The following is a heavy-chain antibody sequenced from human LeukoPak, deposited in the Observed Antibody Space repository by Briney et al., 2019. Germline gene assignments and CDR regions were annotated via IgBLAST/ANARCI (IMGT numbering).Heavy chain of an antibody. CDR1: GGSIISYY. Sequence: PSETLSPTCSLSGGSIISYYCSWIRLPPGRGLEWVGYIYYTGATYYTPSLKSRVTISLATSNNQSSLKLSSVTAADAAVYYCARAGYSYGTGYYCDYWGHGALVTVSS. J-gene: IGHJ4*01. CDR3: ARAGYSYGTGYYCDY. D-gene: IGHD5-18*01. CDR2: IYYTGAT. V-gene: IGHV4-59*01.